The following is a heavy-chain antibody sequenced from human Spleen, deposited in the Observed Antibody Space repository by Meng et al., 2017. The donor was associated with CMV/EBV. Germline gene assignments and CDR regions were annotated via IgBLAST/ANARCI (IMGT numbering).Heavy chain of an antibody. CDR3: VRDLIRGVAGARPRGPGDL. CDR1: GFTFSGYS. D-gene: IGHD1-26*01. Sequence: GESLKISCAASGFTFSGYSMNWVRQTPGKGLEWVSSISSTSSNTYYSDSVKGRFTISRDNTKNSLYLQMNSPRDEDTAVYYCVRDLIRGVAGARPRGPGDLWGHGTLVTVSS. CDR2: ISSTSSNT. V-gene: IGHV3-21*01. J-gene: IGHJ4*01.